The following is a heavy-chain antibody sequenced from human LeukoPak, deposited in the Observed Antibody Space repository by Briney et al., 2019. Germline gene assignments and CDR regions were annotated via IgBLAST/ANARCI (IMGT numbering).Heavy chain of an antibody. CDR2: IYYSGST. V-gene: IGHV4-39*07. J-gene: IGHJ4*02. CDR3: ARGTIYYYGSGSFLRYYFDY. CDR1: GGSISSSSYY. D-gene: IGHD3-10*01. Sequence: SETLSLTCTVSGGSISSSSYYWGWIRQPPGKGLEWIGSIYYSGSTYYNPSLKSRVTISVDTSKNQFSLKLSSVTAADTAVYYCARGTIYYYGSGSFLRYYFDYWGQGTLVTVSS.